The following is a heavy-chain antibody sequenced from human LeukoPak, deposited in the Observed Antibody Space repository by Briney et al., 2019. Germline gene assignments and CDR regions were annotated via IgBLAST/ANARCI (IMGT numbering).Heavy chain of an antibody. Sequence: GGSLRLSCVASGFTFNNYWMDWVRQAPGKGLEWVAVISHDGSNKYYADSVKGRFTISRDNSKNTLYLQMNSLRAEDTAVYYCARDSSDIVVVVAATTAGAFDIWGQGTMVTVSS. J-gene: IGHJ3*02. CDR3: ARDSSDIVVVVAATTAGAFDI. D-gene: IGHD2-15*01. CDR1: GFTFNNYW. V-gene: IGHV3-30*03. CDR2: ISHDGSNK.